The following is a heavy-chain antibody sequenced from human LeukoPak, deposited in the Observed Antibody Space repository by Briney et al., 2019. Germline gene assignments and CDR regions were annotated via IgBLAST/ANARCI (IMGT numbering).Heavy chain of an antibody. V-gene: IGHV1-2*02. CDR2: INPNSGDT. CDR3: ARVRRDGYNRPFDY. Sequence: ASVKVSCKASGYIFTGYYMHWVRQAPGQGLEWMGWINPNSGDTNYAQKFQGRVTMTRDTSISTAYMELSRLRSDDTAVYYCARVRRDGYNRPFDYWGQGTLVTVSS. CDR1: GYIFTGYY. J-gene: IGHJ4*02. D-gene: IGHD5-24*01.